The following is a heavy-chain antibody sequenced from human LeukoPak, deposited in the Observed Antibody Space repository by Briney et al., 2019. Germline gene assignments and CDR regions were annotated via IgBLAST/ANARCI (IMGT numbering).Heavy chain of an antibody. CDR1: GFTFSSYA. V-gene: IGHV3-7*03. Sequence: GGSLRLSCAASGFTFSSYAMSWVRQAPGKGLEWVASINHNGNVNYYVDSVKGRFTISRDNAKNSLYLQMSNLRAEDTAVYFCARGGGLDVWGQGATVTVSS. J-gene: IGHJ6*02. CDR3: ARGGGLDV. D-gene: IGHD3-16*01. CDR2: INHNGNVN.